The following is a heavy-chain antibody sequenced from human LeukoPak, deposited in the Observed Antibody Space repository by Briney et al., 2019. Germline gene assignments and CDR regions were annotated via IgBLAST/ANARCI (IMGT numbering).Heavy chain of an antibody. CDR2: IYHSGST. J-gene: IGHJ4*02. D-gene: IGHD3-3*01. V-gene: IGHV4-38-2*01. CDR1: GISITYTYY. Sequence: PSETLSLTCAVSGISITYTYYWGWIRQPPGKGLEWIGTIYHSGSTYYNPSLESRVTISVDTSKHQFSLNLSSVTAADTAVFYCARGVSDFWSGFKGYFDYWGQGSLVTVSS. CDR3: ARGVSDFWSGFKGYFDY.